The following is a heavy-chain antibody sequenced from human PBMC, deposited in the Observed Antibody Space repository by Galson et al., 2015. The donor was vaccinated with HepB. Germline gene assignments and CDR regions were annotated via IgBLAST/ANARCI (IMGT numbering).Heavy chain of an antibody. CDR2: INPSGGST. CDR3: ARGLAIAAAGRTYYFDY. J-gene: IGHJ4*02. CDR1: GYTFTGYY. Sequence: SVKVSCKASGYTFTGYYMHWVRQAPGQGLEWMGIINPSGGSTSYAQKFQGRVTMTRDTSTSTVYMELSSLRSEDTAVYYCARGLAIAAAGRTYYFDYWGQGTLVTVSS. V-gene: IGHV1-46*03. D-gene: IGHD6-13*01.